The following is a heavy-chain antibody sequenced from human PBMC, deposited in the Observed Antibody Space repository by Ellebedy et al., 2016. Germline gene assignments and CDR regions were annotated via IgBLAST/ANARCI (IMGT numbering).Heavy chain of an antibody. V-gene: IGHV3-33*01. CDR2: IWYDGSNK. D-gene: IGHD1-1*01. Sequence: GESLKISXAASGFTFSTYGMHWVRQAPGKGLEWVAIIWYDGSNKYYADSVKGRFTISRDNSKNKLYLQMHSLRAEDTAIYYCAREGVERDYYYYMDVWGKGATVTVSS. CDR1: GFTFSTYG. CDR3: AREGVERDYYYYMDV. J-gene: IGHJ6*03.